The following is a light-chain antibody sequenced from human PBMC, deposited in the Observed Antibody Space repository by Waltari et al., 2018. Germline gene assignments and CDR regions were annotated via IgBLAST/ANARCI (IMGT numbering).Light chain of an antibody. CDR2: EVT. Sequence: QSALTQPPSVSASPGQSVTIPCTGTSSDVGSYYRVSWYQPPPGTAPNLLISEVTNRPSGVPDRFSGSKSGNTAFLTISGLQAGDEADYYCSSFTSSSTWVFGGGTKLTVL. V-gene: IGLV2-18*02. CDR3: SSFTSSSTWV. CDR1: SSDVGSYYR. J-gene: IGLJ3*02.